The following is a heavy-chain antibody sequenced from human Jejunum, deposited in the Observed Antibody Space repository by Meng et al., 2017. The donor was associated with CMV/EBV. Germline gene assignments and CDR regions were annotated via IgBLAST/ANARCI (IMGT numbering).Heavy chain of an antibody. CDR1: FSAYG. J-gene: IGHJ4*02. V-gene: IGHV3-33*03. CDR3: AKDHRKTVLVIKTHLDY. D-gene: IGHD5-18*01. Sequence: FSAYGMHWVRQAPGKGLEWVAGIWYDGSNKYYSDSLKGRFTISRDNSNNTLYLQMNSLRAEDTAVYYCAKDHRKTVLVIKTHLDYWGQGTLVTVSS. CDR2: IWYDGSNK.